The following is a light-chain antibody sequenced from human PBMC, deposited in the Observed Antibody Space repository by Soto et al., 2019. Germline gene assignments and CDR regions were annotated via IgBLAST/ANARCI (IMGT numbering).Light chain of an antibody. Sequence: DIQMTQSPSSLSASVGDRVTITRRTSQRINTYSNWYQQKPGKDPKLLIYGASILQSGVPLRFSGSGSGTDFTLTITTLQPEDFATYYCQESYSFLWGTCGQGTKVEI. J-gene: IGKJ1*01. CDR2: GAS. CDR1: QRINTY. V-gene: IGKV1-39*01. CDR3: QESYSFLWGT.